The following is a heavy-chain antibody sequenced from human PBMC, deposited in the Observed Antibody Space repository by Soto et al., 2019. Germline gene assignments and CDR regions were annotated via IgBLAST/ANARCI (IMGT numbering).Heavy chain of an antibody. J-gene: IGHJ4*02. CDR1: GFTFSSYS. Sequence: GGSLRLSCAASGFTFSSYSMNWVRQAPGKGLEWVSSISSSSSYIYYADSVKGRFTISRDNAKNSLYLQMNSLRAEDTAVYYCARDYDGGNSFDYWGQGTLVTVSS. CDR2: ISSSSSYI. CDR3: ARDYDGGNSFDY. V-gene: IGHV3-21*01. D-gene: IGHD2-15*01.